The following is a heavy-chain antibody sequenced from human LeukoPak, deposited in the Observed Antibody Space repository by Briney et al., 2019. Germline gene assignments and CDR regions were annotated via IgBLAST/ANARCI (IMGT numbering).Heavy chain of an antibody. D-gene: IGHD3-3*01. CDR2: ITGSGGST. CDR3: ARDERLLSFLK. V-gene: IGHV3-23*01. J-gene: IGHJ4*02. CDR1: GFTFSNYG. Sequence: GGTPRLSCAASGFTFSNYGLSWVRQAPGKGLEWVSGITGSGGSTYYADSVKGRFTISRDNSKNTLYLQMNSLRAEDTAIYYCARDERLLSFLKWGQGTLVTVSS.